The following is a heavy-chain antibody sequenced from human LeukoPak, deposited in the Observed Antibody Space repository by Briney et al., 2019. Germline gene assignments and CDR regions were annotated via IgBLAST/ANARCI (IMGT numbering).Heavy chain of an antibody. V-gene: IGHV1-18*01. D-gene: IGHD6-6*01. Sequence: ASVKVSCKASGGTFSSYAISWVRQAPGQGLEWMGWISAYNGNTNYAQKLQGRVTMTTDTSTSTAYMELRSLRSDDTAVYYCAREKSSSSVDYWGQGTLVTVSS. CDR2: ISAYNGNT. CDR1: GGTFSSYA. J-gene: IGHJ4*02. CDR3: AREKSSSSVDY.